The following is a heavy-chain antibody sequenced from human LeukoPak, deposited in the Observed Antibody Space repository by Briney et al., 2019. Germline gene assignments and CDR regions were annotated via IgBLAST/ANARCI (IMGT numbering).Heavy chain of an antibody. CDR3: ARVGTYGSGSYLSWLDY. Sequence: SETLSLTCTVSGGSISSYYWSWIRQPPGKGLEGIVYIYYSGSTNYNPSLKSRVTISVDTSKNQFSLKLSSVTAADTAVYYCARVGTYGSGSYLSWLDYWGQGTLVTVAS. V-gene: IGHV4-59*01. CDR2: IYYSGST. CDR1: GGSISSYY. J-gene: IGHJ4*02. D-gene: IGHD3-10*01.